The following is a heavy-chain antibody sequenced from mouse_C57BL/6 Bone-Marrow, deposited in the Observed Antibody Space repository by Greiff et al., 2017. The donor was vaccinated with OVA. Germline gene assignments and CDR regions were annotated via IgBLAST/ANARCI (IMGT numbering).Heavy chain of an antibody. D-gene: IGHD1-1*01. J-gene: IGHJ2*01. CDR3: ARDYYGSRGGYYFDY. Sequence: VQLQQSGPELVKPGASVKISCKASGYAFSSSWMNWVKQRPGKGLEWIGRIYPGDGDTNYNGKFKGKATLTADKSSSTAYMQRSSLTSDDSAVYFCARDYYGSRGGYYFDYWGQGTTLTVSS. CDR2: IYPGDGDT. V-gene: IGHV1-82*01. CDR1: GYAFSSSW.